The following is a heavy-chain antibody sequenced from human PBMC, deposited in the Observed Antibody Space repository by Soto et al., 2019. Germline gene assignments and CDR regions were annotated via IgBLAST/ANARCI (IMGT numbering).Heavy chain of an antibody. V-gene: IGHV3-30-3*01. CDR2: ISYDGSNK. Sequence: GGSLRLSCAASGFTFSSYAMRWVRQAPGKGLEWVAVISYDGSNKYYADSVKGRFTISRDNSKNTLYLQMNSLRAEDTAVYYCAASNGRSWYGNWFDPWGQGTLVTVSS. J-gene: IGHJ5*02. CDR3: AASNGRSWYGNWFDP. CDR1: GFTFSSYA. D-gene: IGHD6-13*01.